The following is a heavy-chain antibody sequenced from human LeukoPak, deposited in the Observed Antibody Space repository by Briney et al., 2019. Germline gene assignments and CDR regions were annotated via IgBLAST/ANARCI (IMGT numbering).Heavy chain of an antibody. CDR3: AREVIVGATQAFDI. Sequence: PGGSLRLSCAASGFTFSSYSMNWVRQAPGKGLVWVSRINSDGSSTTYSDSVKGRFTISRDNAKNTLYLLMNSLRAEDTAVYYCAREVIVGATQAFDIWGQGTMVTVSS. V-gene: IGHV3-74*01. D-gene: IGHD1-26*01. CDR2: INSDGSST. CDR1: GFTFSSYS. J-gene: IGHJ3*02.